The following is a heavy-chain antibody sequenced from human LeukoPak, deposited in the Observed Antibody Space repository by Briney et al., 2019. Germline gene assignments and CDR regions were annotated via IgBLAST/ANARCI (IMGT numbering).Heavy chain of an antibody. CDR1: GFTFSRYA. D-gene: IGHD3-22*01. Sequence: GGSLRLSCAASGFTFSRYAMSWVRQAPGKGLEWVSAISVDGSNTYYADSVKGQFTISRDNSKNTLYLQMNSLSAEDTAVYYCAKSYDTSGRRAFDIWGQGTMVTASS. V-gene: IGHV3-23*01. CDR2: ISVDGSNT. CDR3: AKSYDTSGRRAFDI. J-gene: IGHJ3*02.